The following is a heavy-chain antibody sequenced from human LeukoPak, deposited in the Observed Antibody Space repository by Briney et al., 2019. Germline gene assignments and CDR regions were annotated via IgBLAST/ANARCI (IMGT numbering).Heavy chain of an antibody. J-gene: IGHJ3*02. V-gene: IGHV1-2*02. D-gene: IGHD5-18*01. CDR2: TNLKSGDK. Sequence: GPSVKLVYNSSGYTYNVYYMQWVRQSCAHAFECMVWTNLKSGDKNYAQKFQGRVAMSRDPSISTAYMERRWMTSDDTAVYYCARVDPAMATAFDIWGQGTMVTVSS. CDR3: ARVDPAMATAFDI. CDR1: GYTYNVYY.